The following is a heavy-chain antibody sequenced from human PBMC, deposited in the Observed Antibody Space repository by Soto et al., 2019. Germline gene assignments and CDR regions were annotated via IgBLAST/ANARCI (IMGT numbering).Heavy chain of an antibody. CDR3: VKGEYYYDSSGYYPFDY. J-gene: IGHJ4*02. CDR2: ISTNGGST. V-gene: IGHV3-64D*06. Sequence: PGGSLRLSCSASGFTFSSYAMHWVRQAPGKGLEYVSSISTNGGSTHYADSVKGRFTISRDNSKNTQYLQMSSLRADDTAVYYCVKGEYYYDSSGYYPFDYWSQGTLVTVSS. CDR1: GFTFSSYA. D-gene: IGHD3-22*01.